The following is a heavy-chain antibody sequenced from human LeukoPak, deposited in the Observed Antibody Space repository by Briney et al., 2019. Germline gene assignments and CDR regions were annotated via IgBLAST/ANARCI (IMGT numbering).Heavy chain of an antibody. CDR2: INPNSGGT. D-gene: IGHD5-18*01. J-gene: IGHJ4*02. V-gene: IGHV1-2*02. CDR3: ARDELVFWLDTAMSFLFDY. Sequence: ASVKVSCKASGYTFTGYYMHWVRQAPGQGLEWMGWINPNSGGTNYAQKFQGRVTMTRDTSISTAYMELSRLRSDDTAVYYCARDELVFWLDTAMSFLFDYWGQGTLVTVSS. CDR1: GYTFTGYY.